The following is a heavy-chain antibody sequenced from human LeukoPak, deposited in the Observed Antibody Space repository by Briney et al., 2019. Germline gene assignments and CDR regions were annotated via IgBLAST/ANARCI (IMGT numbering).Heavy chain of an antibody. CDR2: ISGSGGGT. D-gene: IGHD1-26*01. CDR3: AKTTARPKLFDP. Sequence: PGGSLRLSCAASGFTFSSYAMSWVRQAPGKGLEWVSAISGSGGGTYYADSVKGRFTISRDNSKNTLYLQVNSLRAEDTAVYYCAKTTARPKLFDPWGQGTLVTVSS. V-gene: IGHV3-23*01. CDR1: GFTFSSYA. J-gene: IGHJ5*02.